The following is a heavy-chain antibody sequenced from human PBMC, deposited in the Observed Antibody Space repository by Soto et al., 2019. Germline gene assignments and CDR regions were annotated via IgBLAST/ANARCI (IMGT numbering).Heavy chain of an antibody. CDR3: AREGATVTSARYYYYGMDV. CDR2: ISGSGGST. D-gene: IGHD4-17*01. Sequence: GGSLRLSCVASGFTFSSYSMSWVRQAPGKGLEWVSAISGSGGSTYDADSVKGRFTISRDNSKSTLYLQMNSLRDEDTAVYYCAREGATVTSARYYYYGMDVWGQGTTVTVSS. J-gene: IGHJ6*02. V-gene: IGHV3-23*01. CDR1: GFTFSSYS.